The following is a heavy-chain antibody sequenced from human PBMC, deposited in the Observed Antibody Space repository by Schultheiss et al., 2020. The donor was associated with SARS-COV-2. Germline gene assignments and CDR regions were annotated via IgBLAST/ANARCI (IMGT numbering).Heavy chain of an antibody. CDR3: ARTRQWLAYYFDY. CDR2: IYYSGST. V-gene: IGHV4-31*03. CDR1: GGSISSGGYY. J-gene: IGHJ4*02. Sequence: SETLSLTCTVSGGSISSGGYYWSWIRQHPGKGLEWIGYIYYSGSTYYNPSLKSRVTISVDTSKNQFSLKLSSVTAADTAVYYCARTRQWLAYYFDYWGQGTLVTVSS. D-gene: IGHD6-19*01.